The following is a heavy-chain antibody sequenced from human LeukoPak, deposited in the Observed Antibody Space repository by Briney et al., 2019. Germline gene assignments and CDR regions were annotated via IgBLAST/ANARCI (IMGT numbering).Heavy chain of an antibody. J-gene: IGHJ4*02. V-gene: IGHV1-2*02. CDR1: GYTFTGYY. D-gene: IGHD3-3*01. Sequence: ASVEVSCKASGYTFTGYYMHWVRQAPGQGLEWMGWINPNSGGTNYAQKFQGRVTMTRDTSISTAYMELSRLRSDDTAVYYCARDRGSGYLSDYWGQGTLVTVSS. CDR3: ARDRGSGYLSDY. CDR2: INPNSGGT.